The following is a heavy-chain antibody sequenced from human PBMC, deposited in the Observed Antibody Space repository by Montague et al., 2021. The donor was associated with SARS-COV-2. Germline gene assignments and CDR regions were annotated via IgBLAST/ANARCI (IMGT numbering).Heavy chain of an antibody. Sequence: SETLSLTCTVSGGSISSSSYYWGWIRQPPGKGLEWIGSIYYSGSTYYNPSLKSRVTISVDTSKNQFSLKLSSVTAADTAVYYCARDTRITMIVVVQGYGMGVWGQGP. CDR3: ARDTRITMIVVVQGYGMGV. CDR2: IYYSGST. J-gene: IGHJ6*02. V-gene: IGHV4-39*07. CDR1: GGSISSSSYY. D-gene: IGHD3-22*01.